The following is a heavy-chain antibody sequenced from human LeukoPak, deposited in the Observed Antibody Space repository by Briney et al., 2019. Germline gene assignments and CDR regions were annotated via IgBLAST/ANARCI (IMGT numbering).Heavy chain of an antibody. V-gene: IGHV1-69*05. CDR1: GGTFSSYA. CDR2: IIPIFGTA. J-gene: IGHJ4*02. Sequence: GAPVKVSCKASGGTFSSYAISWVRQAPGQGLEWMGGIIPIFGTANYAQKFQGRVTITTDESTSTAYMELSSLRSEDTAVYYCASTYYDFWSGPFDYWGQGTLVTVSS. CDR3: ASTYYDFWSGPFDY. D-gene: IGHD3-3*01.